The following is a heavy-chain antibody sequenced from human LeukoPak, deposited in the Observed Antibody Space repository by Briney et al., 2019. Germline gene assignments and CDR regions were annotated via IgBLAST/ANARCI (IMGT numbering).Heavy chain of an antibody. CDR3: ARDRGYYDSSGSPRYNWFDP. CDR1: GGSISSYY. J-gene: IGHJ5*02. V-gene: IGHV4-59*01. Sequence: SETLSLTCTVSGGSISSYYWSWIRQPPGKGLEWIGYIYYSGSTNHNPSLKSRVTISVDTSKNQFSLKLSSVTAADTAVYYCARDRGYYDSSGSPRYNWFDPWGQGTLVTVSS. CDR2: IYYSGST. D-gene: IGHD3-22*01.